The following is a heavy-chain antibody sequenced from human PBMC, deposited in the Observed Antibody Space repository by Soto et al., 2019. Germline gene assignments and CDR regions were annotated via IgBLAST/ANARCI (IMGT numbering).Heavy chain of an antibody. CDR2: IYVTGAV. CDR3: ARLRIATNNYKWFDP. V-gene: IGHV4-31*03. CDR1: GAALNSGNYY. Sequence: KTSETLSLTCSVSGAALNSGNYYWSCIRQVPEKGLEWIGHIYVTGAVDYNPSLRDRITISQDTSERQFSLNLRLVTAADTAVYYCARLRIATNNYKWFDPWGQGTLVTVSS. D-gene: IGHD2-21*01. J-gene: IGHJ5*02.